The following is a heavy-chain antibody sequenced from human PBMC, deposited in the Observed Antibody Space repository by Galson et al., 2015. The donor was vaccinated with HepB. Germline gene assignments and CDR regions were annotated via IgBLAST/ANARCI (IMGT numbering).Heavy chain of an antibody. CDR3: ARGNIIVPSTEISGEIDY. D-gene: IGHD2/OR15-2a*01. Sequence: SLRLSCAASGFAFSGYTMNWVRQAPGKGLEWVSCISSSSTYIFYADSVKGRFTISRDTAKNSLYLQMNTLRAEDTAVYYCARGNIIVPSTEISGEIDYWGQGTLVTVSS. CDR1: GFAFSGYT. J-gene: IGHJ4*02. V-gene: IGHV3-21*01. CDR2: ISSSSTYI.